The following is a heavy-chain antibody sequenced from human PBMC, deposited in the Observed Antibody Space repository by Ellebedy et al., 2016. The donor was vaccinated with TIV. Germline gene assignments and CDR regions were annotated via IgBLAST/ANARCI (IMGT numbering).Heavy chain of an antibody. CDR1: GFTFSSYA. CDR3: ARGMAIDY. V-gene: IGHV3-23*01. J-gene: IGHJ4*02. Sequence: GESLKISCAASGFTFSSYAMSWVRQAPGKGLEWVSAISGSGGSTYYADSVKGRFTISRDNAKNSLYLQMNSLRAEDTAVYYCARGMAIDYWGQGTLVTVSS. CDR2: ISGSGGST. D-gene: IGHD5-24*01.